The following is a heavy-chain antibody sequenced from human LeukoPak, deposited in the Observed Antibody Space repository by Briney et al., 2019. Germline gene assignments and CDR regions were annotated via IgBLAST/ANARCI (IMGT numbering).Heavy chain of an antibody. CDR3: AKSAKLRYFDWLLSYYYYGMDV. Sequence: PGASLRLSCAASGFTFSSYAMSWVRQAPGKGLEWVSAISGSGGSTYYADSVKGRFTISRDNSKNTLYLQRNSLRAEDTAVYYCAKSAKLRYFDWLLSYYYYGMDVWGQETTVTVSS. CDR1: GFTFSSYA. J-gene: IGHJ6*02. V-gene: IGHV3-23*01. CDR2: ISGSGGST. D-gene: IGHD3-9*01.